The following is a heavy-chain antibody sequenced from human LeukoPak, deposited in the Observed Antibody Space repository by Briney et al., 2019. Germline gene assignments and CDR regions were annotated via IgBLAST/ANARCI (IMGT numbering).Heavy chain of an antibody. D-gene: IGHD1-26*01. CDR3: ARRRYSGSSQHFDY. V-gene: IGHV3-66*01. Sequence: GGSLRLSCAASGFTVSSNYMSWVRQAPGKGLEWVSVIYSGGSTYYADSVKGRFTISRDNSKNTLYLQMNSLRAEDTAVYYCARRRYSGSSQHFDYWGQGTLVTASS. CDR2: IYSGGST. J-gene: IGHJ4*02. CDR1: GFTVSSNY.